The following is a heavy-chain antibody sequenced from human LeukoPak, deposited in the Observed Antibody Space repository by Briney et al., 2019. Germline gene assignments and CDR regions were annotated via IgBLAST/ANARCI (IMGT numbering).Heavy chain of an antibody. J-gene: IGHJ4*02. CDR1: GGTFSSYA. Sequence: GASVKLSCKASGGTFSSYAISWVRQAPGQGLEWMGGIIPIFGTANYAQKFQGRVTITADESTSTAYMELSSLRSQDTAVYYCARDTRNSSSWFYYFDYWGQGTLVTVSS. D-gene: IGHD6-13*01. CDR3: ARDTRNSSSWFYYFDY. CDR2: IIPIFGTA. V-gene: IGHV1-69*13.